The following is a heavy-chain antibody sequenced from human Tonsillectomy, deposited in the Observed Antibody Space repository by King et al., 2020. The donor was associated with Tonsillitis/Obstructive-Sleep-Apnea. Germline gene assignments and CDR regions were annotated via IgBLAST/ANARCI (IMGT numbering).Heavy chain of an antibody. CDR3: TTGNDFWSGSIDY. J-gene: IGHJ4*02. D-gene: IGHD3-3*01. Sequence: VQLVESGGGLVKPGGSLRLSCAASGFTFSNAWMSWVRQAPGKGLEWVGRIKSKTDGGTTDYGEPVKGRFTISRDDSKHTLYLQMNSLKTEDTAVYYCTTGNDFWSGSIDYWGQGTLVTVSS. CDR1: GFTFSNAW. CDR2: IKSKTDGGTT. V-gene: IGHV3-15*01.